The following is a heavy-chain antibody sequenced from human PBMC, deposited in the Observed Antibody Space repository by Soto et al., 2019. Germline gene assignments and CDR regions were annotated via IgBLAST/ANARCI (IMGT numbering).Heavy chain of an antibody. CDR2: IYYSGST. CDR3: GRRWGRSFDY. V-gene: IGHV4-59*08. CDR1: GGSISSYY. Sequence: SETLSLTCTVSGGSISSYYWSWVRQPPGKGLEWIGYIYYSGSTNYNPSLKSRVTISVDTSKNQFSLKLSSVTAADTAVYYCGRRWGRSFDYWGQGTLVTVSS. D-gene: IGHD2-15*01. J-gene: IGHJ4*02.